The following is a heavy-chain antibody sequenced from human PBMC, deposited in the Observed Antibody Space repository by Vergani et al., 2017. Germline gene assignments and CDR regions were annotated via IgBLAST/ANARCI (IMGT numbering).Heavy chain of an antibody. CDR2: IYPGDFEV. V-gene: IGHV5-51*01. CDR3: TRHVPCGDGACLHFDH. Sequence: EKQLVQSGSETKKPGESLKISCQAFGYIFSNFWIGWVRQRPGRCLEWMGIIYPGDFEVKSNPTFRGQVIFSVDTSVNTAYLQWRSLKASDTAIYYCTRHVPCGDGACLHFDHWGQGTQVTVSS. CDR1: GYIFSNFW. J-gene: IGHJ4*02. D-gene: IGHD2-21*01.